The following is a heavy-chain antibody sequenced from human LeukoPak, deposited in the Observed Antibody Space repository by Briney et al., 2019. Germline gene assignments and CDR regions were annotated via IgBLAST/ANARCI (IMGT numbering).Heavy chain of an antibody. J-gene: IGHJ3*02. V-gene: IGHV5-51*01. CDR1: GYIFTSYW. D-gene: IGHD1-26*01. CDR3: ARRRGRYSGDAFDI. Sequence: GASLKISCKAAGYIFTSYWSGGVRQMPGKGLEWMGFIYPGDSDTRYSPSFQGQVTISADKSMSTAYLQWSSLKASDTAMYYCARRRGRYSGDAFDIWGQGTMVTVSS. CDR2: IYPGDSDT.